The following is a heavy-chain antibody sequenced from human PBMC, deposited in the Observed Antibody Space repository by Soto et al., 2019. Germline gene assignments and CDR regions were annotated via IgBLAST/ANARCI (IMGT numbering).Heavy chain of an antibody. CDR1: GGSINSYY. V-gene: IGHV4-59*08. Sequence: QVQLQESGPGLVKPSETLSLSCTVSGGSINSYYWSWIRQSPGKRMEWIGYVHHSWGSSYNPSLQSRVAISLVTSKSQSSLKVTSVTATDTAVYYCARQGFGPLHGLVDVWGQGTTVTVSS. CDR2: VHHSWGS. CDR3: ARQGFGPLHGLVDV. J-gene: IGHJ6*02. D-gene: IGHD3-10*01.